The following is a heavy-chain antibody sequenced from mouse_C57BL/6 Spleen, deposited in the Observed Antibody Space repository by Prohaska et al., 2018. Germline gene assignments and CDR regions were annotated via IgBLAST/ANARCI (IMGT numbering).Heavy chain of an antibody. CDR3: AKGSNYVD. CDR2: INPINGGT. J-gene: IGHJ2*01. Sequence: EVQLQQSGPELVKPGASVKISCKASGYTFTDYYMNWVKQSHGKSLEWIGDINPINGGTSYNQKFKGKATLTVDKSSSTAYMELRSLTSEDSAVYYCAKGSNYVDWGQGTTLTVSS. D-gene: IGHD2-5*01. V-gene: IGHV1-26*01. CDR1: GYTFTDYY.